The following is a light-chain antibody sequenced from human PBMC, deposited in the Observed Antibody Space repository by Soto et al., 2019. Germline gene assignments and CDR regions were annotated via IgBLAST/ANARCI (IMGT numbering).Light chain of an antibody. CDR2: AAS. CDR1: QSISNF. J-gene: IGKJ4*01. V-gene: IGKV1-39*01. CDR3: QQSHSTPLT. Sequence: DIRMTQSPSSLSASVGDRVTITCRASQSISNFLNWYQQKPGKAPKVLVYAASNLQSGVPARFSGSGSGTDFTLTISSLQPEDFATYYCQQSHSTPLTFGGGTKVEMK.